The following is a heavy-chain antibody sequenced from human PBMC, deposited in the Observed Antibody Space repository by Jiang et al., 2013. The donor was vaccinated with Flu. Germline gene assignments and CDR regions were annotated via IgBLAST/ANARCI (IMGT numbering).Heavy chain of an antibody. D-gene: IGHD3-10*01. J-gene: IGHJ4*02. CDR2: IYPGDSDT. CDR3: VRLARRIYYIES. V-gene: IGHV5-51*01. CDR1: GYSFSTSW. Sequence: SGYSFSTSWIGWVRQMPGKGLEWMGIIYPGDSDTRYSPSFQGQVTISVDKSITTAYLQWDSLKASDTAMYYYVRLARRIYYIESWGQGTLVTVSS.